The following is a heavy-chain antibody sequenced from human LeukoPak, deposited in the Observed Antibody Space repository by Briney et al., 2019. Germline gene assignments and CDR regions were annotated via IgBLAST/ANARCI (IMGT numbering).Heavy chain of an antibody. D-gene: IGHD6-19*01. CDR3: ASGTKQWLVEYYYYYYMDV. CDR2: FSSSSSYM. Sequence: GGSLRLSCTVSGFTVSSNSMSWVRQAPGKGLEWVSSFSSSSSYMYYADSVKGRFTISRDNAKNSLYLQMNSLRAEDTAVYYCASGTKQWLVEYYYYYYMDVWGKGTTVTISS. CDR1: GFTVSSNS. J-gene: IGHJ6*03. V-gene: IGHV3-21*01.